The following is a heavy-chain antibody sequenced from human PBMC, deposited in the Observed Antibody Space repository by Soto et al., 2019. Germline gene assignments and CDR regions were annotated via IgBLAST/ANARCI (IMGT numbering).Heavy chain of an antibody. D-gene: IGHD3-22*01. Sequence: GGSLRLSCAASGFTVSSNYMSWVRQAPGKGLEWVSVIYSGGSTYYADSVKGRFTISRHNSKNTLYLQMNSLRAEDTAVYYCARGKYYDSSGYPYYYYYGMDVWGQGTTVTVSS. CDR1: GFTVSSNY. CDR3: ARGKYYDSSGYPYYYYYGMDV. V-gene: IGHV3-53*04. CDR2: IYSGGST. J-gene: IGHJ6*02.